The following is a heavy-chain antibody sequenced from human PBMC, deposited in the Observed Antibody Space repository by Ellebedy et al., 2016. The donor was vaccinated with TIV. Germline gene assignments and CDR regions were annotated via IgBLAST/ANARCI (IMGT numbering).Heavy chain of an antibody. CDR3: ARWSGSYRLGFDY. D-gene: IGHD1-26*01. J-gene: IGHJ4*02. Sequence: GESLKISCAASGFTFSSYSMNWVRQAPGKGLEWVSSISSSSSYIYYADSVKGRFTISRDNAKNSLYLQMNSLRAEDTAVYYCARWSGSYRLGFDYWGQGTLVTVSS. V-gene: IGHV3-21*04. CDR1: GFTFSSYS. CDR2: ISSSSSYI.